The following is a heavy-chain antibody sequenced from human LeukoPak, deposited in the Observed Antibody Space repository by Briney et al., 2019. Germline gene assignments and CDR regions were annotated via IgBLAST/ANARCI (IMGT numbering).Heavy chain of an antibody. Sequence: GASVKVSCKAYGYTFMSHGISWVGQAPGQGREGMGWISGSSSNTNYAQRLQGRVTMTTDTSTTTAYMELRSLRSDDTAVYYCARATGTWGHDGFDIWGQGTMVTVSS. CDR1: GYTFMSHG. J-gene: IGHJ3*02. D-gene: IGHD3-16*01. CDR2: ISGSSSNT. CDR3: ARATGTWGHDGFDI. V-gene: IGHV1-18*01.